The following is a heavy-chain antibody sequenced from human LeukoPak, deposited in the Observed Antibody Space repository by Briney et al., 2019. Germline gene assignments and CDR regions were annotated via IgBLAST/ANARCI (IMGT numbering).Heavy chain of an antibody. CDR1: GYTFTSYG. D-gene: IGHD3-9*01. CDR3: ARLDYDILTGYEYYFDY. CDR2: ISAYNGNT. V-gene: IGHV1-18*01. Sequence: ASVKVSCKASGYTFTSYGISWVRQAPGQGLEWMGWISAYNGNTNYAQKLQGRVTMTTDTSTSTAYMELRSLRSDDTAVYYCARLDYDILTGYEYYFDYWGQGTLVTVSS. J-gene: IGHJ4*02.